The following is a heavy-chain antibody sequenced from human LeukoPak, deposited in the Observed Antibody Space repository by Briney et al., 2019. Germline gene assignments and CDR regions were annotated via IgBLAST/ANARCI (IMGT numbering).Heavy chain of an antibody. Sequence: GGSLRLSCAASGFIFDDYGMSWVRQAPGKGLEWVSGINWNGGSTGYADSVKGRFTISRDNAKNSLYLQMNSLRAEDTALYYCARGDYYGSGSSGGDYWGQGTLVTVSS. CDR1: GFIFDDYG. V-gene: IGHV3-20*04. CDR3: ARGDYYGSGSSGGDY. D-gene: IGHD3-10*01. J-gene: IGHJ4*02. CDR2: INWNGGST.